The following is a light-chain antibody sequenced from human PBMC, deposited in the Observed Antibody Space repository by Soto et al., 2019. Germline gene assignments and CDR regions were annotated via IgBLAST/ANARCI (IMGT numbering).Light chain of an antibody. V-gene: IGKV1-8*01. CDR3: QQLNSALT. CDR2: AAS. CDR1: QGISSY. J-gene: IGKJ4*01. Sequence: AIRMTQSPSSLSASTGDRVTITCRASQGISSYLAWYQQKPGKAPKLLIYAASTLQSGVPSRFSGSGSGTDFTLTISSLQPEDFATYYCQQLNSALTFGGGTKVDIK.